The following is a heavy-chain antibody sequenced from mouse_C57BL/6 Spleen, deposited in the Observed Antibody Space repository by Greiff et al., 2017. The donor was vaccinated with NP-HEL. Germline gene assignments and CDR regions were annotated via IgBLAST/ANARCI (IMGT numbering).Heavy chain of an antibody. CDR1: GYAFSSYW. D-gene: IGHD1-2*01. CDR2: IYPGDGDT. CDR3: ARGTDYYGAFAY. V-gene: IGHV1-80*01. Sequence: VQLQQSGAELVKPGASVKISCKASGYAFSSYWMNWVKQRPGKGLEWIGQIYPGDGDTNYNGKFKGKATLTADKSSSTAYMQLSSLTSEDSAVYCCARGTDYYGAFAYWGQGTLVTVSA. J-gene: IGHJ3*01.